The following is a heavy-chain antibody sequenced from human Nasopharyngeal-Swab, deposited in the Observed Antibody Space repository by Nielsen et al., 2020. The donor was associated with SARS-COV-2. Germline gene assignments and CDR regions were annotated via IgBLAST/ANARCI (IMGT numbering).Heavy chain of an antibody. CDR2: IIPIFGTA. CDR1: GDTFSSYA. V-gene: IGHV1-69*13. J-gene: IGHJ4*02. D-gene: IGHD6-13*01. CDR3: SRDAKAAADYFDY. Sequence: SVTVSCKASGDTFSSYAISWVRQAAGKGLEGRGGIIPIFGTANYAQKFQGRVTITADESTSTAYMELSSLRSEDTAVYYCSRDAKAAADYFDYWGQGTLVTVSS.